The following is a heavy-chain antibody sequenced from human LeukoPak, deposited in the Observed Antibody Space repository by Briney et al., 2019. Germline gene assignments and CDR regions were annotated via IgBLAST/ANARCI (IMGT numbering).Heavy chain of an antibody. CDR3: ARWGIAAAGDMNDAFDI. D-gene: IGHD6-13*01. CDR2: ISGSGGST. V-gene: IGHV3-23*01. J-gene: IGHJ3*02. Sequence: GGSLRLSCAASGFTFSSYAMSWVRQAPGKGLEWVSAISGSGGSTYYADSVKGRFTISRDNSKNTLYLQMNSLRAEDTAVYYCARWGIAAAGDMNDAFDIWGQGTMITVSS. CDR1: GFTFSSYA.